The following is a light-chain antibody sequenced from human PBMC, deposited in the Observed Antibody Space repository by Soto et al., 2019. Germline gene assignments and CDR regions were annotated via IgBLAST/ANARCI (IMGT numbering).Light chain of an antibody. J-gene: IGKJ1*01. CDR1: QSISSW. CDR2: KAS. Sequence: DIQMTQSPSTQSASVGDRVTITCRASQSISSWLAWYQQKPGKAPKLLIYKASSLESGVPSRFSGSGSGTESTLTISSLQPDDFATYYCQQYSNYPWTFGQGTKVEIK. CDR3: QQYSNYPWT. V-gene: IGKV1-5*03.